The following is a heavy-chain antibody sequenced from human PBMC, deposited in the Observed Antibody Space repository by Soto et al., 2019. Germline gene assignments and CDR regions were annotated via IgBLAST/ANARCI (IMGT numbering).Heavy chain of an antibody. CDR2: IGTSGDP. J-gene: IGHJ6*02. CDR3: AKERFVYDFGIVPAATLIGLAV. CDR1: GFTFSRFD. D-gene: IGHD2-2*01. V-gene: IGHV3-13*05. Sequence: SCAASGFTFSRFDLHWVRQVTGKRLEWVSGIGTSGDPYYADSVKGRFTVSRDNSKNTMYLQMNSLSAEDTGVYYCAKERFVYDFGIVPAATLIGLAVWGQGTTVTVSS.